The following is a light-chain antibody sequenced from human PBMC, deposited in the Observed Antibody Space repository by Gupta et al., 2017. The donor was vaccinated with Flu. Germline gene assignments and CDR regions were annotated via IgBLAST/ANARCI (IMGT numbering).Light chain of an antibody. CDR2: GNS. Sequence: TISVTWSSSNIGAGYDVHCYQQRPGTAPNLLIYGNSNRHSGGPDRFSVSKSGTSASLAITGLQAEDEADYYCQSYDSSRSGSGVFGGGTKLTVL. CDR3: QSYDSSRSGSGV. CDR1: SSNIGAGYD. J-gene: IGLJ2*01. V-gene: IGLV1-40*01.